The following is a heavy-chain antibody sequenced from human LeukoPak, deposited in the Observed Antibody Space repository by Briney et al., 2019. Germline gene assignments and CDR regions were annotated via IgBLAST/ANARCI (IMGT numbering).Heavy chain of an antibody. CDR1: RYTFTGYY. CDR2: INPNSGGT. Sequence: ASVKVSCKASRYTFTGYYMHWVRQAPGQGLEWMGWINPNSGGTNYAQKFQGWVTMTRDTSISTAYMELSRLRSDDTAVYYCARDEIGYCSSTSCYTGYNFDYWGQGTLVTVSS. D-gene: IGHD2-2*02. V-gene: IGHV1-2*04. J-gene: IGHJ4*02. CDR3: ARDEIGYCSSTSCYTGYNFDY.